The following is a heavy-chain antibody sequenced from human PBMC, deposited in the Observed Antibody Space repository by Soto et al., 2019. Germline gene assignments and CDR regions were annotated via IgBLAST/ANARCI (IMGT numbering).Heavy chain of an antibody. Sequence: QVLLQEPGPGLVKPSQTLSLTCTVSGASIRRRGYYWSWIRQHPGGGLEWIGFVYYSGSTDYNPSVRGRVTISANTSKNDFTMRLVSVTAADTAMYYCASSGGPEGDWFDPWGQGTLVTVSS. CDR1: GASIRRRGYY. J-gene: IGHJ5*02. CDR2: VYYSGST. V-gene: IGHV4-31*03. D-gene: IGHD2-15*01. CDR3: ASSGGPEGDWFDP.